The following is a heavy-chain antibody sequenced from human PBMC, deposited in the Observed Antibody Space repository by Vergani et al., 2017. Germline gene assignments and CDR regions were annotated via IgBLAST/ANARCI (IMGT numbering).Heavy chain of an antibody. V-gene: IGHV4-61*02. Sequence: QVQLQESGPGLVKPSQTLSLTCTVSGGSISSGSYYWSWIRQPAGKGLEWIGRIYTSGSTNYNPSLKSRVTISVDTSKNQFSLKLSSVTAADTAVYYCARDCRLGYCSSTSWGNAFDIWGQGTMVTVSS. D-gene: IGHD2-2*01. J-gene: IGHJ3*02. CDR3: ARDCRLGYCSSTSWGNAFDI. CDR2: IYTSGST. CDR1: GGSISSGSYY.